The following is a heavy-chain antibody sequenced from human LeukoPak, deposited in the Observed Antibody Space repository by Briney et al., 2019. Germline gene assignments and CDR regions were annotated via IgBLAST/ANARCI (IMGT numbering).Heavy chain of an antibody. D-gene: IGHD2-2*01. Sequence: SETLSLTCTVSGGSISSYYWSWIRQPPGKGLEWIGYIYYSGSTNYNPSLKSRVTISVDTSKNQFSLKLSSVTAADTAVYYCARGTLVVVPAALDYYFDYWGQGTLVTVSS. J-gene: IGHJ4*02. CDR3: ARGTLVVVPAALDYYFDY. V-gene: IGHV4-59*01. CDR2: IYYSGST. CDR1: GGSISSYY.